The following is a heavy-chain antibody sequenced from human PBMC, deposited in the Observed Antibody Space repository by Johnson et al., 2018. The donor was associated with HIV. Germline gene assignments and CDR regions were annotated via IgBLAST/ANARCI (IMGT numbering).Heavy chain of an antibody. V-gene: IGHV3-66*01. J-gene: IGHJ3*02. CDR1: GCTVSSNY. Sequence: VQLVESGGGLVQSGGSLRLACAASGCTVSSNYMNWVRQAPGRGLEWVSVIYSGGRTYYAVSVKGRFTISRDNSKNTLYLLMNSLRAEDTAVYYCARDPFPRFYAFDIWGQGTMVTVST. CDR3: ARDPFPRFYAFDI. CDR2: IYSGGRT.